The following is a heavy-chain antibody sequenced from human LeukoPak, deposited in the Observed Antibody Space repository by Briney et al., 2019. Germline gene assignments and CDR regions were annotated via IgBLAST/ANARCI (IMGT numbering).Heavy chain of an antibody. J-gene: IGHJ3*01. V-gene: IGHV4-59*08. D-gene: IGHD1-14*01. Sequence: SETLSLTCTVSGGSLSSSYWSWIRQPPGGGLEWIGYSYYTGNTNYSPALKSRVTISFATSKNQFSLNLRSVTATDTAAYFCARQVYKRGLYDLGAFYPWGQRKMVTVSS. CDR1: GGSLSSSY. CDR3: ARQVYKRGLYDLGAFYP. CDR2: SYYTGNT.